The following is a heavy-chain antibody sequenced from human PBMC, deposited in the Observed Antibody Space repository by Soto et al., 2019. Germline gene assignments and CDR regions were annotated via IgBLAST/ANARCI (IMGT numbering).Heavy chain of an antibody. CDR3: ARRYSGYPIDY. D-gene: IGHD5-12*01. Sequence: SETLSLTCAVYGGSFSGYYWSWIRQPPGKGLEWIGEINHSGSTNYNPSLKSRVTISVDTSKNQFSLKLSSVTAADTAVYYCARRYSGYPIDYWGQGTLVTVSS. CDR2: INHSGST. CDR1: GGSFSGYY. J-gene: IGHJ4*02. V-gene: IGHV4-34*01.